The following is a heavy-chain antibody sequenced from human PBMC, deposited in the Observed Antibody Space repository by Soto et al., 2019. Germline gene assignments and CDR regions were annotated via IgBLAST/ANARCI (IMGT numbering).Heavy chain of an antibody. J-gene: IGHJ3*02. D-gene: IGHD1-1*01. CDR1: GGSVSSSSNYY. Sequence: QVQLQQWGAGLLKPSETLSLTCAVYGGSVSSSSNYYWSWIRQPPGKGLEWIGEMSHSGGTHFNPSLKSRVTISVDTSKNQFSLKRSSVTAADTALYYCARVERGTATTVVDAFDIWGPGTMVTVSS. CDR3: ARVERGTATTVVDAFDI. V-gene: IGHV4-34*01. CDR2: MSHSGGT.